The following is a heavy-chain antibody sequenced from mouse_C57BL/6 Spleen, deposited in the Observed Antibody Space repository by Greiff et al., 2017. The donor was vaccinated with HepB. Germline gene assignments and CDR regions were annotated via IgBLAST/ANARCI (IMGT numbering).Heavy chain of an antibody. J-gene: IGHJ2*01. Sequence: VQVVESGPGLVAPSPSLSITCTVSGFSLTSYAISWVRQPPGKGLEWLGVIWTGGGTNYNSALKTRLSTSKDNSKSQVFLKMNSLQTDDTARYYCARITTVVATGYYWGQGTTLTVSS. CDR1: GFSLTSYA. CDR2: IWTGGGT. D-gene: IGHD1-1*01. V-gene: IGHV2-9-1*01. CDR3: ARITTVVATGYY.